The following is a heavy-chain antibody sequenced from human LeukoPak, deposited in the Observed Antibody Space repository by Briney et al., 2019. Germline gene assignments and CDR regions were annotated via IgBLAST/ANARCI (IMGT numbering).Heavy chain of an antibody. J-gene: IGHJ4*02. CDR3: AKQLGYCSDGSCYFPY. V-gene: IGHV3-23*01. D-gene: IGHD2-15*01. Sequence: GGSLRLSCAASGFTFSSSAMSWVRQALGKGLEWVSAISNNGGYTYYADSVQGRFTISRDNSKSTLCLQMNSLRAEDTAVYYCAKQLGYCSDGSCYFPYWGQGTLVTVSS. CDR2: ISNNGGYT. CDR1: GFTFSSSA.